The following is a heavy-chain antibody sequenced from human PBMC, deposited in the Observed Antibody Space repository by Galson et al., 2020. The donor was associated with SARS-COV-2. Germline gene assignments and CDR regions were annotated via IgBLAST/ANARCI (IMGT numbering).Heavy chain of an antibody. D-gene: IGHD5-12*01. V-gene: IGHV3-7*04. Sequence: GSLRLSCAASGFPLRSCWMSWVRQGPGKGLEWVANINNDGSEKYYVDSVKGRFTISRDNAKNSAYLQMNNLRLEDTAVYYCARDLRGGYNHDFWGQGTLFTVSS. CDR2: INNDGSEK. CDR1: GFPLRSCW. J-gene: IGHJ4*02. CDR3: ARDLRGGYNHDF.